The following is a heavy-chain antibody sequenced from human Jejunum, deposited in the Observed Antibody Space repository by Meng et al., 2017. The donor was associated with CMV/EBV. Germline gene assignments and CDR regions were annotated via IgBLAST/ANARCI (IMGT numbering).Heavy chain of an antibody. CDR3: ARDGCERSSSCQFDS. V-gene: IGHV3-23*01. CDR1: FTFSSYA. Sequence: FTFSSYAMSWVRQAPGKGLEWVSAISGSGGSTYYADSVKGRFTISRDNSKNTLYLQMNSLRAEDTAVYYCARDGCERSSSCQFDSWGQGTLVTVSS. J-gene: IGHJ4*02. D-gene: IGHD6-6*01. CDR2: ISGSGGST.